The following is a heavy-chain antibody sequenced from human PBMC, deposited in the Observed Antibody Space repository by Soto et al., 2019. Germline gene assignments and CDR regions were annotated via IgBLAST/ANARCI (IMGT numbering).Heavy chain of an antibody. CDR3: AKDSGSSWHGYYFDY. J-gene: IGHJ4*02. D-gene: IGHD6-13*01. CDR2: IYPGDSDT. V-gene: IGHV5-51*01. CDR1: GYRFTSYW. Sequence: GESLKISCKGSGYRFTSYWIGWVRQMPGKGLEWMGIIYPGDSDTRYSPSFQGQVTISADKSISTAYLQWSSLKASDTALYYCAKDSGSSWHGYYFDYWGQGTLVTVSS.